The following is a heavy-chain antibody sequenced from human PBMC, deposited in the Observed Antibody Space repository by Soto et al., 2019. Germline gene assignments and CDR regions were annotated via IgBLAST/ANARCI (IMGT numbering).Heavy chain of an antibody. V-gene: IGHV1-18*01. CDR1: GYIFPSYG. Sequence: SVKVSCKASGYIFPSYGISWVRQAPGQGLEWMGWISAYSGNTNYAQKLQGRVTMTTDTSTSTVYMELRSLRSDDTAVFYCARASSDGFDVWGQGTMVTVSS. CDR2: ISAYSGNT. CDR3: ARASSDGFDV. J-gene: IGHJ3*01.